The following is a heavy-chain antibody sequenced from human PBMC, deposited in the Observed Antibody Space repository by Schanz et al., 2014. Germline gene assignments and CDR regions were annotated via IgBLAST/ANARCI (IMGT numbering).Heavy chain of an antibody. D-gene: IGHD4-17*01. Sequence: QVHLVQSGAEVKEPGSSVKVSCKPSGGTFVTFFFTWVRQAPGQGPQWMGRISPLLGVANYAQEFQGRLTITADTSTTTVYMDLASLTSDDTAVYFCARIIDGDYLYWGQGTLVTVSS. CDR3: ARIIDGDYLY. CDR1: GGTFVTFF. V-gene: IGHV1-69*04. CDR2: ISPLLGVA. J-gene: IGHJ4*02.